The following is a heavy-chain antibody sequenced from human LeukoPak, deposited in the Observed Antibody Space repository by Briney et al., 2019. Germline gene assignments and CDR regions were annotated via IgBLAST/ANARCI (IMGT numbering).Heavy chain of an antibody. CDR3: AHYYGSGSFDY. Sequence: DPTLVNPTQTLTLTCTFSGFSLSTSRVRVGWIRQPPGKALEWLALIYWDDDKRYSPSLKSRLTITKDTSKHQVVLTMTNMDPVDTATYYWAHYYGSGSFDYWGQGTLVTVSS. CDR1: GFSLSTSRVR. CDR2: IYWDDDK. V-gene: IGHV2-5*02. D-gene: IGHD3-10*01. J-gene: IGHJ4*02.